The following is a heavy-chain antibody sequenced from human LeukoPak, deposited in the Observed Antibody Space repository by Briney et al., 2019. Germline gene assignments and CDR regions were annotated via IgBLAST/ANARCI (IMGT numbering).Heavy chain of an antibody. J-gene: IGHJ4*02. V-gene: IGHV3-23*01. CDR2: ISGSGTST. D-gene: IGHD3-10*01. CDR3: AKGKIIMVRGSPTDF. CDR1: GFTFSSYA. Sequence: PGGSLRLSCAASGFTFSSYAMSWVRQAPGKGLAWVSAISGSGTSTYYADSVKGRFTISRDNSKNTLYLQMNSLRAEDTALYYCAKGKIIMVRGSPTDFWGQGTLVTVSS.